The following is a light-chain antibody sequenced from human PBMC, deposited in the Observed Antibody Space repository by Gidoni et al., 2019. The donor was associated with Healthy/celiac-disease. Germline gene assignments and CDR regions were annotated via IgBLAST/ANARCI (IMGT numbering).Light chain of an antibody. J-gene: IGKJ5*01. Sequence: EIVLTQSPATLSLSPGERATLSCRASQSVSSYLAWYQQKPGQAPSLLIYDASNRATGIPARCSGSGSGTDFTLTISSLVPEDVAVYYCQQRCNWPPITFGQXTRLEIK. CDR1: QSVSSY. CDR2: DAS. CDR3: QQRCNWPPIT. V-gene: IGKV3-11*01.